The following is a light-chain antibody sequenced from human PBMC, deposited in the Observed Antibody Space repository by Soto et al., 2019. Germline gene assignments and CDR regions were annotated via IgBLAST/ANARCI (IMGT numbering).Light chain of an antibody. V-gene: IGKV1-39*01. CDR1: QSISSY. J-gene: IGKJ4*01. CDR2: AAS. CDR3: QQSYSTPLT. Sequence: DIHMTQSPSSLSASVGYRFTITCRASQSISSYLNWYQQKPVKAPKLLIYAASSLQSGVPSRFSGSGSGSDFTLTISSPQPEDFATYYCQQSYSTPLTFGGGTKVDIK.